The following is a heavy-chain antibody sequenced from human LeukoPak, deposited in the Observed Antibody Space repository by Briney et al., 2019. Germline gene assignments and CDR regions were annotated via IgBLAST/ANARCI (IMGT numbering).Heavy chain of an antibody. CDR2: ISGSGGNT. J-gene: IGHJ4*02. CDR1: GFTFSSYG. D-gene: IGHD3-22*01. V-gene: IGHV3-23*01. Sequence: GGSLRLSCAASGFTFSSYGMSWVRQAPGKGLGWVSSISGSGGNTYYADSVKGRFTISRDNSKSTMYLQMNSLRAEDTAVYHCAKTNGYYDLWGQGTLVTVSS. CDR3: AKTNGYYDL.